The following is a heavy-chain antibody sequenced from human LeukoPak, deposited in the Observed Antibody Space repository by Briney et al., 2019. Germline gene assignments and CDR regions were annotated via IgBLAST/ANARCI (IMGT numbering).Heavy chain of an antibody. CDR3: ARAVVVTAMWIVYYFDY. D-gene: IGHD2-21*02. J-gene: IGHJ4*02. Sequence: PSETLSLTCTVSGGSISSSNYYWGWIRQPPGKGLEWIGSIYYSGSTYYNPSLKSRLTISVHTPKNQFSLKLTSVTAADTAVYYCARAVVVTAMWIVYYFDYWGRGTLVTVSS. CDR2: IYYSGST. V-gene: IGHV4-39*01. CDR1: GGSISSSNYY.